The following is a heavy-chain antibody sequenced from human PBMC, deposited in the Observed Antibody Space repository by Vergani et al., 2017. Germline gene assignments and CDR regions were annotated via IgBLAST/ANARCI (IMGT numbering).Heavy chain of an antibody. D-gene: IGHD3-16*01. V-gene: IGHV4-39*01. CDR3: ARLGGEGAVGY. CDR1: GGSISSSSYY. CDR2: IYYSGST. Sequence: QLQLQESGPGPVKPSETLSLTCTVSGGSISSSSYYWGWIRQPPGKGLEWIGSIYYSGSTYYNPSLKSRVTISVDTSKNQFSLKLSSVTAADTAVYYCARLGGEGAVGYWGQGTLVTVSS. J-gene: IGHJ4*02.